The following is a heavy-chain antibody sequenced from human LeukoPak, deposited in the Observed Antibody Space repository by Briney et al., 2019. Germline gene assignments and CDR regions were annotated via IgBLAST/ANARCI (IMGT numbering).Heavy chain of an antibody. Sequence: GASVKVSCKASGGTFSSYAISWVRQAPGQGLERMGGIIPIFGTANYAQKFQGRVTMTRDTSISTAYMELSRLRSDDTAVYYCARATGSYYYYYMDVWGKGTTVTVSS. CDR2: IIPIFGTA. CDR1: GGTFSSYA. V-gene: IGHV1-69*05. J-gene: IGHJ6*03. CDR3: ARATGSYYYYYMDV. D-gene: IGHD4-17*01.